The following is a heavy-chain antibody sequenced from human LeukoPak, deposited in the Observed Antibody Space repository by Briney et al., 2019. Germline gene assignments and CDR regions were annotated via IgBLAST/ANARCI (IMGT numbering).Heavy chain of an antibody. J-gene: IGHJ1*01. CDR3: ARESYYDSSGYYSYFQH. CDR1: GGTFSSYA. V-gene: IGHV1-69*05. D-gene: IGHD3-22*01. Sequence: SVKVSCKASGGTFSSYAISWVRQAPGQGLEWMGGISPIFGTANYAQKFQGRVTITTDESTSTAYMELSSLRSEDTAVYYCARESYYDSSGYYSYFQHWGQGTLVTVSS. CDR2: ISPIFGTA.